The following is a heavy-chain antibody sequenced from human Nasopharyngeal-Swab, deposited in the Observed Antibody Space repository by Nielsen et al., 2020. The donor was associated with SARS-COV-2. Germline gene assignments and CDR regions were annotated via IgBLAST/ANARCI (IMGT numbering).Heavy chain of an antibody. J-gene: IGHJ4*02. CDR1: GFTFSSYG. CDR3: AKAEQWLDLDY. V-gene: IGHV3-30*18. Sequence: GGSLRLSCAASGFTFSSYGMHWVRQAPGKGLEWVAVISYDGSNKYYADSVKGRFTISRDNSKNTLYLQMNSLRAEDTAVYYCAKAEQWLDLDYWGQGTLVTVSS. D-gene: IGHD6-19*01. CDR2: ISYDGSNK.